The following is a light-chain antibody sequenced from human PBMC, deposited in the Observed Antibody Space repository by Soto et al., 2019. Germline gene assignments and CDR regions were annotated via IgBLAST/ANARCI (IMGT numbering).Light chain of an antibody. J-gene: IGKJ1*01. CDR1: LGISSY. Sequence: AIRMTQSPSSFSASTGDRFTITCRSSLGISSYLAWYQQKPGKAPKLLIYAASTLQSGVPSRFSGSGSGTDFTLTISCLQSEDFATYYCQQYYSYPRTFGQGTKVDI. CDR2: AAS. CDR3: QQYYSYPRT. V-gene: IGKV1-8*01.